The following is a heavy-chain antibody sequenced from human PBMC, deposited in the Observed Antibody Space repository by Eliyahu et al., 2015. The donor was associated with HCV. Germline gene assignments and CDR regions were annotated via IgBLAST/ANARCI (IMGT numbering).Heavy chain of an antibody. D-gene: IGHD3-10*01. CDR1: GGSISNYY. V-gene: IGHV4-59*08. J-gene: IGHJ5*02. CDR3: ARHNLYYGSGLNWFDP. Sequence: QVQLQESGPGLVKPSETLSLTCTVSGGSISNYYWSWIRQPPGKGLEWIGYIYYAGNTLYNPSLKSRVTISVDTSRNQFSLELSSVTATDTAVYYCARHNLYYGSGLNWFDPWGQGTLVTVSS. CDR2: IYYAGNT.